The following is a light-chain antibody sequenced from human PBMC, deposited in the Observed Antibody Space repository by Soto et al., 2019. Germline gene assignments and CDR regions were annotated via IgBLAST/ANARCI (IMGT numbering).Light chain of an antibody. CDR1: QSISSN. Sequence: EIVMTQSPATLSVSPGERATLSCRASQSISSNLAWYQQKPGRAPRLLISGASTRAAGIPARFSGSESGTEFTLTISSLQSEYFAVYYCQQYNNWPLLTFGGGTRVEIK. CDR2: GAS. J-gene: IGKJ4*01. V-gene: IGKV3-15*01. CDR3: QQYNNWPLLT.